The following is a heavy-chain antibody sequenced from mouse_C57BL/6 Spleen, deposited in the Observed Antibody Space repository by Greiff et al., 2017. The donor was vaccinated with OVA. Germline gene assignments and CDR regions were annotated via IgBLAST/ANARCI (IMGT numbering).Heavy chain of an antibody. D-gene: IGHD1-2*01. V-gene: IGHV1-50*01. CDR2: IDPSDSYT. CDR1: GYTFTSYW. CDR3: ARSVTTAYAMDY. Sequence: QVQLQQSGAELVKPGASVKLSCKASGYTFTSYWMQWVKQRPGQGLEWIGEIDPSDSYTNYNQKFKGKATLTVDTSSSTAYMQLSSLTSEDSAVYYCARSVTTAYAMDYWGQGTSVTVSS. J-gene: IGHJ4*01.